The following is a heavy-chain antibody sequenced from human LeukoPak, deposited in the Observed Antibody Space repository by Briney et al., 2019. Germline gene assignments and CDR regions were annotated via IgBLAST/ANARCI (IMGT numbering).Heavy chain of an antibody. D-gene: IGHD5-18*01. V-gene: IGHV3-9*01. J-gene: IGHJ4*02. CDR3: ARARYSYGHVN. Sequence: GGSLRLSCAASGFTFDDYAMPWVRQAPGKGLEWVSGISWNSGSIGYADSVKGRFTISRDNAKNSLYLQMNSLRAEDTAVYYCARARYSYGHVNWGQGTLVTVSS. CDR2: ISWNSGSI. CDR1: GFTFDDYA.